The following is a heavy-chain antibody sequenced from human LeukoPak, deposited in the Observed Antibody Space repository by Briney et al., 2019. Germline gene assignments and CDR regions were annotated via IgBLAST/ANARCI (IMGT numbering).Heavy chain of an antibody. CDR3: AKMDDRAGRPGVTFDY. CDR2: ISGSGGST. CDR1: GFSFSSYA. Sequence: GGSLRLSCAASGFSFSSYAMSWVRQAPGKGLEWVSDISGSGGSTYYADSVKGRFTISRDNSKNTLYLQMNSLRGEDTDVSYCAKMDDRAGRPGVTFDYWGQGTLVTVSS. V-gene: IGHV3-23*01. J-gene: IGHJ4*02. D-gene: IGHD2-21*02.